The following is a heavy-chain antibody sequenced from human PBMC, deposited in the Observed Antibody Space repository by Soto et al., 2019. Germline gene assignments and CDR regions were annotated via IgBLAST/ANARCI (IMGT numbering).Heavy chain of an antibody. CDR1: GFTFSSYG. CDR3: AKDFGEGDAFDI. V-gene: IGHV3-30*18. CDR2: ISYDGSNK. J-gene: IGHJ3*02. Sequence: QVQLVESGGGVVQPGRSLRLSCAASGFTFSSYGMHWVRQAPGKGLEWVAVISYDGSNKYYADSVKGRFTISRDNYKNTLYLQMNSLRAEDTAVYYCAKDFGEGDAFDIWGQGTMVTVSS. D-gene: IGHD3-16*01.